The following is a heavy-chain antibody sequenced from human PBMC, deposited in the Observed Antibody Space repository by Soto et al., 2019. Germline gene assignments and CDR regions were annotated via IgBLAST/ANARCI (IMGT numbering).Heavy chain of an antibody. J-gene: IGHJ5*02. D-gene: IGHD6-13*01. CDR1: GFTFSSYS. V-gene: IGHV3-21*01. Sequence: EVQLVESGGGLVKPGGSLRLSCAASGFTFSSYSMNWVRQAPGKGLEWVSSISSSSSYIYYADSVKGRFTISRDNAKNSLYLQMNSLRAEDTAVYYCAREAAAGENENWFDPWGQGTLVTVSS. CDR2: ISSSSSYI. CDR3: AREAAAGENENWFDP.